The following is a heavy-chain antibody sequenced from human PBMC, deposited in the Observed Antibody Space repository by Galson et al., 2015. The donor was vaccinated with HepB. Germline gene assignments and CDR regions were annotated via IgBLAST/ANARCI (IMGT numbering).Heavy chain of an antibody. CDR3: ARDNGYYDILTGYYYYYGMDV. D-gene: IGHD3-9*01. CDR2: ISSSSSYT. J-gene: IGHJ6*02. V-gene: IGHV3-11*06. CDR1: GFTXXXXX. Sequence: SLRLSCAASGFTXXXXXXXXXXXAXXXXLEWVSYISSSSSYTNYADSVKGRFTISRDNAKNSLYXQMNSLRAEDTAVYYCARDNGYYDILTGYYYYYGMDVWGXGTTXXVSS.